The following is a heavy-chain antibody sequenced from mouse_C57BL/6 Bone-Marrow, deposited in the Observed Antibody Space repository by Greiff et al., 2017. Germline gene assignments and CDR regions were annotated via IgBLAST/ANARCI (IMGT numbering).Heavy chain of an antibody. J-gene: IGHJ4*01. CDR2: IYPRSGNT. CDR3: AREDYYAMDY. Sequence: QVQLQQSGAELARPGASVKLSCKASGYTFTGYGISWVKQRTGQGLEWIGEIYPRSGNTQDKEKFKGKATLTADKYSSTEYMELRSLTSEDSAVYYCAREDYYAMDYWGQGTSVTVSS. V-gene: IGHV1-81*01. CDR1: GYTFTGYG.